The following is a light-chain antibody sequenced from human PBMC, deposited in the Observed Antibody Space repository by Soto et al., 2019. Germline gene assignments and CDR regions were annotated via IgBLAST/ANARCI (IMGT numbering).Light chain of an antibody. CDR1: SSDVPFYNY. J-gene: IGLJ3*02. V-gene: IGLV2-11*01. Sequence: QSVLTQPRSVSGSPGQSVTISCTGTSSDVPFYNYVSWYQQHPGKAPKLMIYDVSKRPPGVPDRFSGSKFGNTASLTISGLQAEDEADYHCCSYAGTYTFVVFGGGTKLTVL. CDR3: CSYAGTYTFVV. CDR2: DVS.